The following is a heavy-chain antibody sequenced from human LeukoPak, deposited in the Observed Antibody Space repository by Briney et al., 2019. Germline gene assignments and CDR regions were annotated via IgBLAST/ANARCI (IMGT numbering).Heavy chain of an antibody. CDR2: ISSSRDYI. D-gene: IGHD2-15*01. J-gene: IGHJ4*02. CDR1: GFTFSTSS. Sequence: GGSLRLSCAASGFTFSTSSLNWVRQAPGKGLEWVSSISSSRDYIYYADSVKGRFTISRDNAKNSLYLQMNSLGAEDTAVYYCAREGGFCFGDTCRFFNFWGQGTLVTVSS. V-gene: IGHV3-21*01. CDR3: AREGGFCFGDTCRFFNF.